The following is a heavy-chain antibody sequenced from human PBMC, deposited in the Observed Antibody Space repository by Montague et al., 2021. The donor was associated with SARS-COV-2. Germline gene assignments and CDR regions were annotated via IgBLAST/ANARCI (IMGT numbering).Heavy chain of an antibody. CDR3: ARRGGGEVFARFMYWYFDV. CDR2: IYYSGSVTT. J-gene: IGHJ2*01. CDR1: GGSINNYY. V-gene: IGHV4-59*13. Sequence: SETLSLTCSVSGGSINNYYWGWVRQSPGKGLKWIGYIYYSGSVTTSYNPSLKSRVSISVDTSENQFSLKLTSVTAADTAVYYCARRGGGEVFARFMYWYFDVWSRGSLVTVSS. D-gene: IGHD2-21*01.